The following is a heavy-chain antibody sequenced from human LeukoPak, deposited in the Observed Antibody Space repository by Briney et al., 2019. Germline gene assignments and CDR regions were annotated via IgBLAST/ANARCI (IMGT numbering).Heavy chain of an antibody. CDR2: ISSSSSYI. Sequence: GGSLRLSCAASGFTFSSYSMNWVRQAPGKGLEWVSSISSSSSYIYYADSVKGRFTISRDNAKNSLYLKMNSLRAEDTAVYYCARDSLQWLTGSYFDYWGQGTLVTVSS. CDR3: ARDSLQWLTGSYFDY. CDR1: GFTFSSYS. D-gene: IGHD6-19*01. V-gene: IGHV3-21*01. J-gene: IGHJ4*02.